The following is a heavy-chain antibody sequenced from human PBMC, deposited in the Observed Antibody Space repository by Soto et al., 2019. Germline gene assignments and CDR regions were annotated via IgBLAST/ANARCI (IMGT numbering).Heavy chain of an antibody. V-gene: IGHV1-18*01. CDR2: ISAYNGNT. J-gene: IGHJ3*02. CDR1: GYSFTSYG. CDR3: ARDLGASWLIPLHFDI. D-gene: IGHD1-26*01. Sequence: AAVKVSCKGSGYSFTSYGISWVRRAHGQGLEWMGWISAYNGNTNYAQKLQGRVTMTTDTSTSTAYMELRSLRSDDTAVYYCARDLGASWLIPLHFDIWGQGTMVTVSS.